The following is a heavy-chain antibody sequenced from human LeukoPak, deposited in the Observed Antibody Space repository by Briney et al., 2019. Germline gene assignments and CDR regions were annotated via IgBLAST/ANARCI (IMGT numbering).Heavy chain of an antibody. Sequence: SETLSLTCIVSGGSINTYYWSWIRQPPGKGLEWIGYIYYSGSTKYNPSLKSRVTISVDTSKNQFSLKLSSVTAADTAVYYCASSITMIVVAPPDYWGQGTLVTVSS. CDR3: ASSITMIVVAPPDY. D-gene: IGHD3-22*01. V-gene: IGHV4-59*01. CDR2: IYYSGST. J-gene: IGHJ4*02. CDR1: GGSINTYY.